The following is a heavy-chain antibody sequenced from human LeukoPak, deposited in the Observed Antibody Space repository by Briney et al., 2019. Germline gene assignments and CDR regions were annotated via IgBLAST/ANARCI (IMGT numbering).Heavy chain of an antibody. Sequence: SETLSLTCTVSGGSIGSYYWSWIRQPPGKGLEWIGYIYTSGSTNYNPSLKSRVTISVDTSKNQFSLKLSSVTAADTAVYYCARHGLREWELTYWGQGTLVTVSS. D-gene: IGHD1-26*01. V-gene: IGHV4-4*09. CDR2: IYTSGST. J-gene: IGHJ4*02. CDR1: GGSIGSYY. CDR3: ARHGLREWELTY.